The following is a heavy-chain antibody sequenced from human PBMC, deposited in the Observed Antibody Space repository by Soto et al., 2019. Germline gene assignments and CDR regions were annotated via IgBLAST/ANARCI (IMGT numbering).Heavy chain of an antibody. CDR1: GFTFSSYA. CDR2: VSIGGST. CDR3: AKRRGAGGHFDY. Sequence: VESLRLSCAASGFTFSSYAMGWVRQGPGKGLEWVAVVSIGGSTHYADSVRGRFTISRDNSKNTLSLQMNSLTAEDTAVYFCAKRRGAGGHFDYWGQGALVTVSS. J-gene: IGHJ4*02. D-gene: IGHD2-15*01. V-gene: IGHV3-23*01.